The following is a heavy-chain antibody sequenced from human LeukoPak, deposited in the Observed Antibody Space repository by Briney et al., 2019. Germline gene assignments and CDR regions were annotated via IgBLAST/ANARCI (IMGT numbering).Heavy chain of an antibody. D-gene: IGHD1-26*01. CDR1: GFTFSDHY. CDR3: ARRSNSYYTFDY. CDR2: SRDKAKSYST. J-gene: IGHJ4*02. Sequence: PGGSLRLSCAASGFTFSDHYMDWVRQAPGKGLEWLARSRDKAKSYSTEHAASVKGRFTISRDNSKNSLYLQMNSLKTEDTVVYYCARRSNSYYTFDYWGQGTLVTASS. V-gene: IGHV3-72*01.